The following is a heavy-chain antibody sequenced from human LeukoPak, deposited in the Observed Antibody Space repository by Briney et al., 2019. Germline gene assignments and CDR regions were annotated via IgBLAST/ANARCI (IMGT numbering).Heavy chain of an antibody. V-gene: IGHV4-61*05. CDR3: ARGYCSGGSCYSRVIWFDP. CDR2: IYYSGST. J-gene: IGHJ5*02. CDR1: GGSISSSSDY. Sequence: SETLSLTCTVSGGSISSSSDYWGWIRQPPGKGLEWIGYIYYSGSTNYNPSLKSRVTISVDTSKNQFSLKLSSVTAADTAVYYCARGYCSGGSCYSRVIWFDPWGQGTLVTVSS. D-gene: IGHD2-15*01.